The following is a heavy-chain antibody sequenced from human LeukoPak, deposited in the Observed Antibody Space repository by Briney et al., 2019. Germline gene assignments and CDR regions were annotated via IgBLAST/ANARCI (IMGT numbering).Heavy chain of an antibody. CDR2: IYYSGTT. CDR3: ARSIHFSGWYYDY. Sequence: SETLSLTRTVSGGSISSYYWSWIRQPPGKGLEWIGFIYYSGTTNYNPSLKSRVTISVDTSRTQLSLKLSSVTAADTAVYYCARSIHFSGWYYDYWGQGTLVTVSS. D-gene: IGHD6-19*01. CDR1: GGSISSYY. J-gene: IGHJ4*02. V-gene: IGHV4-59*01.